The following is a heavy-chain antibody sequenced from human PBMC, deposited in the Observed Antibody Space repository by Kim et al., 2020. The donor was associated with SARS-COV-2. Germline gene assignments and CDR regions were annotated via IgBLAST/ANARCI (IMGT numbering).Heavy chain of an antibody. CDR1: GFTFSSYA. CDR2: ISGSGGST. V-gene: IGHV3-23*01. Sequence: GVSLRLSCAASGFTFSSYAMSWVRQAPGKGLEWVSAISGSGGSTYYADSVKGRFTISRDNSKNTLYLQMNSLRAEDTAVYYCAKTRQWLVREDAFDIWGQGTMVTVSS. D-gene: IGHD6-19*01. J-gene: IGHJ3*02. CDR3: AKTRQWLVREDAFDI.